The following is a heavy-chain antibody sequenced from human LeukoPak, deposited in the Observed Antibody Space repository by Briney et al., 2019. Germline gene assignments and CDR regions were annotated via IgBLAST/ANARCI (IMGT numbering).Heavy chain of an antibody. D-gene: IGHD6-19*01. CDR1: GYTFTGYY. CDR3: ARLGAVAGNNWFDP. J-gene: IGHJ5*02. CDR2: INPNSGGT. V-gene: IGHV1-2*02. Sequence: ASVKVSCKASGYTFTGYYMHWVRQAPGQGLEWMGWINPNSGGTNYAQKFQGRVTMTRDTSISTAYMELSRLRSDDTAVYYCARLGAVAGNNWFDPWGQGTLVTVSP.